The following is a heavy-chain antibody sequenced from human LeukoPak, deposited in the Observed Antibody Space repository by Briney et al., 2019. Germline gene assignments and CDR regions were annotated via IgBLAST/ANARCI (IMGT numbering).Heavy chain of an antibody. CDR2: INPNTGDT. CDR1: GYTFVGYR. J-gene: IGHJ4*02. V-gene: IGHV1-2*02. CDR3: ARGLRRNDWYNYFDF. D-gene: IGHD3-9*01. Sequence: ASVKVSCKASGYTFVGYRIRWVRQAPGQGLEWMGWINPNTGDTNYAQKFQGRVTMTRDTSIAAAYMDLDRLTSDDTAVYYCARGLRRNDWYNYFDFWGQGALVTVSS.